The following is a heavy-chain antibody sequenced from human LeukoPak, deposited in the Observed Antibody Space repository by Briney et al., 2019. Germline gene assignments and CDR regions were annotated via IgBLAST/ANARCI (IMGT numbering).Heavy chain of an antibody. CDR3: ARLSSGSYYPNDY. Sequence: ETLSLTCTVSGGSISSYYWSWIRQPPGKGLEWIGYIYYSGSTNYNPSLKSRVTISVDTSKNQFSLKLSSVTAADTAVYYCARLSSGSYYPNDYWGQGTLVTVSS. CDR2: IYYSGST. V-gene: IGHV4-59*01. CDR1: GGSISSYY. J-gene: IGHJ4*02. D-gene: IGHD3-10*02.